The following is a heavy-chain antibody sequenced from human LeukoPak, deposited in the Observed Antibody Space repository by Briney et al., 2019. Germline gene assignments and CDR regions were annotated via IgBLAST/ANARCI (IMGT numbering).Heavy chain of an antibody. D-gene: IGHD2-2*01. J-gene: IGHJ4*02. Sequence: SETLSLTCTVSGGSISSYYWSWIRQPPGKGLEWIGYIYYSGSTNYNPSLKSRVTISVDTSKNQFSLKLSSVTAADTAVYYCARGYCSSTSCYFKSTHPFDYWGRGNLVTVSS. CDR2: IYYSGST. V-gene: IGHV4-59*08. CDR1: GGSISSYY. CDR3: ARGYCSSTSCYFKSTHPFDY.